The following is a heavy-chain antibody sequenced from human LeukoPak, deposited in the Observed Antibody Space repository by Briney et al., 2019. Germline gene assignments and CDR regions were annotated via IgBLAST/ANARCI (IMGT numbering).Heavy chain of an antibody. CDR1: GFTFSSYA. CDR3: AKDRPHYYFDY. CDR2: ISGSGDST. Sequence: PGGSLRLSCAASGFTFSSYAMSWVRQAPGKGLEWVSGISGSGDSTYYADSVKGRFTVSRGNSKNTLYLQMNSLRAEDTAVYYCAKDRPHYYFDYWGQGTLVTVSS. J-gene: IGHJ4*02. V-gene: IGHV3-23*01.